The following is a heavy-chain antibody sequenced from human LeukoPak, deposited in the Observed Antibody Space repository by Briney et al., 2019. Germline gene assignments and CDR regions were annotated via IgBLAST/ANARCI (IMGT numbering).Heavy chain of an antibody. J-gene: IGHJ6*03. Sequence: VKVSCKASGYTFTGYYMHWVRQAPGQGLEWMGWINPNSGGTNYAQKFQGRVTMTRDTSISTAYMELSRLRSDDTAVYYCARGTKDYYYYYMDVWGKGTTVTVSS. CDR1: GYTFTGYY. D-gene: IGHD1-14*01. CDR3: ARGTKDYYYYYMDV. CDR2: INPNSGGT. V-gene: IGHV1-2*02.